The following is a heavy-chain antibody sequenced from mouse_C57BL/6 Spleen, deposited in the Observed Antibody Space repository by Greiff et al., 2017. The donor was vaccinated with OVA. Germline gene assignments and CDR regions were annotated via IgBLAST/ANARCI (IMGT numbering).Heavy chain of an antibody. CDR2: IDPSDSYT. D-gene: IGHD1-1*01. V-gene: IGHV1-69*01. CDR1: GYTFTSYW. Sequence: QVQLQQPGAELVMPGASVKLSCKASGYTFTSYWMHWVKQRPGQGLEWIGEIDPSDSYTNYNQKFKGKSTLTVDTSSSTAYMQLSSLTSEDSAVDYCARHYYYGSSYGYFDVWGTGTTVTVSS. J-gene: IGHJ1*03. CDR3: ARHYYYGSSYGYFDV.